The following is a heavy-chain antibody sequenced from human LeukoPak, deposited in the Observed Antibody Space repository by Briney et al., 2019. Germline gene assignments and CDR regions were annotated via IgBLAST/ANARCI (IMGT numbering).Heavy chain of an antibody. V-gene: IGHV3-30*18. CDR2: ISYDGSNK. CDR3: AKDRPTVTNTLDY. CDR1: GFTFSSYG. J-gene: IGHJ4*02. Sequence: GRSLRLSCAASGFTFSSYGMHWVRQAPGKGLEWVAVISYDGSNKYYADSVKCRFTISRDNSKNTLYLQMTSLRAEDTAVYYCAKDRPTVTNTLDYWGQGTLVTVSS. D-gene: IGHD4-17*01.